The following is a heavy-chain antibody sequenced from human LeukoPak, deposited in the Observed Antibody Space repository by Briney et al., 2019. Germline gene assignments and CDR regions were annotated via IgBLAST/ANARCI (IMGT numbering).Heavy chain of an antibody. V-gene: IGHV4-31*11. CDR1: GGSFSGYY. CDR2: IYYSGST. CDR3: ARDRYDSYPMDV. D-gene: IGHD3-3*01. J-gene: IGHJ6*02. Sequence: TSETLSLTCAVYGGSFSGYYWSWIRQHPGKGLEWIGYIYYSGSTYYNASLKSRVTISVDTSKNQFSLKLTSVTAADTAVYYCARDRYDSYPMDVWGQGTTVTVSS.